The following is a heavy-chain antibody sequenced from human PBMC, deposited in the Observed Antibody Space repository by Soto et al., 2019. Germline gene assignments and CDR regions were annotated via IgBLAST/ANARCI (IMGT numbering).Heavy chain of an antibody. CDR3: ARDRITIFGVVIPYYYGMDV. CDR2: ISSSSSTI. CDR1: GFTFSSYS. D-gene: IGHD3-3*01. J-gene: IGHJ6*02. V-gene: IGHV3-48*02. Sequence: GGSLRLSCAASGFTFSSYSMNWVRQAPGKGLEWVSYISSSSSTIYYADSVKGRFTISRDNAKNSLYLQMNSLRDEDTAVYYCARDRITIFGVVIPYYYGMDVWGRGTTVTVSS.